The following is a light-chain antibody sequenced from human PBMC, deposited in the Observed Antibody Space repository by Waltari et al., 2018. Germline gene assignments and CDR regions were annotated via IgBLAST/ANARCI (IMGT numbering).Light chain of an antibody. J-gene: IGKJ4*01. CDR1: QGISSA. CDR2: DDS. CDR3: QQFNSYPPLLT. Sequence: AIQLTQSPSSLSASVGDRVTITCRASQGISSALAWYQQKPGKAPKLLMYDDSSLESGGPSRFSGSGSGTDCTLTISSLQPEDFATYYCQQFNSYPPLLTFGGGTKVEIK. V-gene: IGKV1-13*02.